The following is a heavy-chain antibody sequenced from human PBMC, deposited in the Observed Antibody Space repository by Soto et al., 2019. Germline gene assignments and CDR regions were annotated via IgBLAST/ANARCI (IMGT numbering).Heavy chain of an antibody. CDR1: GFAFSSYC. D-gene: IGHD1-26*01. J-gene: IGHJ4*02. V-gene: IGHV3-74*01. CDR2: IKSDGSGT. CDR3: ARALDSGSSFDY. Sequence: PGGSLRPSCAAAGFAFSSYCMHWVRQAPGKGLVWVSRIKSDGSGTSYADSVKVRFTISRDNAKNTLYLQMNSLRAEDTAVYYCARALDSGSSFDYWGQGT.